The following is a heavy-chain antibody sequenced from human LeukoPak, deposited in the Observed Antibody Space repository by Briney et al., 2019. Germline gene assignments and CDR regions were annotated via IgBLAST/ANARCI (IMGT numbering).Heavy chain of an antibody. CDR1: GGSISSYY. V-gene: IGHV4-59*01. Sequence: SETLSLTCTVSGGSISSYYWNWIRRPPGKGLEWIGYIYYSGTTNYNPSLKSRVTILVDTSKNQFSLKLSSVTAADTAVYYCAAGFYYFDYWGQGTLVTVSS. CDR2: IYYSGTT. J-gene: IGHJ4*02. CDR3: AAGFYYFDY. D-gene: IGHD3-10*01.